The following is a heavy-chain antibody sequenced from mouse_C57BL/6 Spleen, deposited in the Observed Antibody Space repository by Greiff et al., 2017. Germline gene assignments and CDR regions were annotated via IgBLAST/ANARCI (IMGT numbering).Heavy chain of an antibody. J-gene: IGHJ1*03. CDR1: GYAFSSSW. CDR2: IYPGDGDT. D-gene: IGHD5-1*01. Sequence: QVQLKQSGPELVKPGASVKISCKASGYAFSSSWMTWVKQRPGKGLEWIGRIYPGDGDTNYNGKFKGQATLTADKSSSTAYMQLSSLASEDSSVYFCAIGGSNWYFDVWGTGTTVTVSS. CDR3: AIGGSNWYFDV. V-gene: IGHV1-82*01.